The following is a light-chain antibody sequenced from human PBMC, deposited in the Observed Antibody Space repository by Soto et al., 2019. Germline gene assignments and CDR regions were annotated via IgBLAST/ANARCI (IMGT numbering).Light chain of an antibody. CDR2: AAS. Sequence: DVQLTQSPSFLSASVGDRVTITCRASQGISSYLAWYQQKPGKAPKLLIYAASTLQSGVPSRFSGSGSGTEFSLTISSLKPEDFATYYCQQLNSYPSVTFGPGNKVDLK. CDR3: QQLNSYPSVT. J-gene: IGKJ3*01. CDR1: QGISSY. V-gene: IGKV1-9*01.